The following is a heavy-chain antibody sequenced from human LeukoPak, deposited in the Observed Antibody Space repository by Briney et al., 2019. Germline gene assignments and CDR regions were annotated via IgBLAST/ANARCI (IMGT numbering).Heavy chain of an antibody. Sequence: GGSLRLSCAASGFTFSSYSMNWVRQAPGKGLEWVSSISSSSSYIYYADSVKGRFTISRDNAKNSLYLQMNSLRAEDTAVYYCARDQRSSGWLSSFDYWGQGTLVTVSS. D-gene: IGHD6-19*01. J-gene: IGHJ4*02. CDR3: ARDQRSSGWLSSFDY. CDR2: ISSSSSYI. V-gene: IGHV3-21*01. CDR1: GFTFSSYS.